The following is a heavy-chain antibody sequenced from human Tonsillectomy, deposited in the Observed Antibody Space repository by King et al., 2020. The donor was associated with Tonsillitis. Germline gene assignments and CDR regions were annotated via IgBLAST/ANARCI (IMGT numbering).Heavy chain of an antibody. CDR1: GGSFSGYY. V-gene: IGHV4-34*01. Sequence: VQLQQWGAGLLKPSETLSLTCAVYGGSFSGYYWSWIRQPPGKGLEWIGEINHSGSTNYNPSLKSRVTISVDTSKNQFSLKLSSVTAADTAVYYCARGERTYYYDSSGYCYGGYWGQGTLVTVSS. CDR2: INHSGST. CDR3: ARGERTYYYDSSGYCYGGY. J-gene: IGHJ4*02. D-gene: IGHD3-22*01.